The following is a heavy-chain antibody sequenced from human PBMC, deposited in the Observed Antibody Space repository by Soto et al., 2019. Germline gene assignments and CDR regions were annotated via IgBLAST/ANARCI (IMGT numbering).Heavy chain of an antibody. V-gene: IGHV1-18*01. J-gene: IGHJ4*02. CDR2: ISAYNGNT. CDR1: GYTFTSYG. CDR3: ARARWEMATNFDY. D-gene: IGHD1-26*01. Sequence: ASVKVSCKASGYTFTSYGISWVRQAPGQGLEWMGWISAYNGNTNYAQKLQGRVTMTTDTSTSTAYVELRSLRSDDTAVYYCARARWEMATNFDYWGQGTLVTVSS.